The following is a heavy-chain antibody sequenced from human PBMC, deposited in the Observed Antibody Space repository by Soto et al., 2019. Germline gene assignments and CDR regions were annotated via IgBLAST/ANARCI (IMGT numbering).Heavy chain of an antibody. V-gene: IGHV3-23*01. J-gene: IGHJ4*02. D-gene: IGHD5-12*01. CDR1: GFTFSSYA. CDR2: ISGSGGST. Sequence: EVQLLESGGGLVQPGGSLRLSCAASGFTFSSYAMSWVRQAPWKGLEWVSAISGSGGSTYYADSVKGRFTISRDNSKNTLYLQMNSLRAEDTAVYYCAKDPRSGYDFNPPRDYWGQGTLVTVSS. CDR3: AKDPRSGYDFNPPRDY.